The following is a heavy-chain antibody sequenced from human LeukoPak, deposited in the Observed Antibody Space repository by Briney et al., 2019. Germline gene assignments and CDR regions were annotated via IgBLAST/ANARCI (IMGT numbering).Heavy chain of an antibody. CDR1: GVTFSSYG. CDR3: ARVPMIPSSTTKYYFDY. D-gene: IGHD3-22*01. CDR2: IWYDGSNK. Sequence: GGSLRLSCAASGVTFSSYGMHGVREAPGKGLERGAVIWYDGSNKYYADSVKGRFSISRDNAKNSLYLQMNSLRAEDTAVYYCARVPMIPSSTTKYYFDYWGQGTLVTVSS. J-gene: IGHJ4*02. V-gene: IGHV3-33*01.